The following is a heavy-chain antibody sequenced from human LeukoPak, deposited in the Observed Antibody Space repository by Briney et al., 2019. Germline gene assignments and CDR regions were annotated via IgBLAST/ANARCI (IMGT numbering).Heavy chain of an antibody. CDR3: ARGGSGSPSDY. Sequence: GASVKVSCKASGYTFTSYAMHWVRQAPGQRLEWMGWINAGNGNTKYSQKFQGRVTITRDTSTSTAYMELSSLRSEDTAVYYCARGGSGSPSDYWGQGTLVTVSS. CDR1: GYTFTSYA. D-gene: IGHD3-10*01. J-gene: IGHJ4*02. V-gene: IGHV1-3*01. CDR2: INAGNGNT.